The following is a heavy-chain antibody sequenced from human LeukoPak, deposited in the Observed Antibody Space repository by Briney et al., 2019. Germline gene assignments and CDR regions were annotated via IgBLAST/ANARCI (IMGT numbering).Heavy chain of an antibody. D-gene: IGHD3-10*01. Sequence: PSETLSLTCTVSGYSISSGYYWGWIRQPPGKGLEWIGNIYHSGSTYYNPSLKSRGTISIDTSKNQFSLKLSSVTAADTAVYYCARAYLLVRGVINSEFGYWGQGTLVTVSS. V-gene: IGHV4-38-2*02. CDR1: GYSISSGYY. CDR2: IYHSGST. J-gene: IGHJ4*02. CDR3: ARAYLLVRGVINSEFGY.